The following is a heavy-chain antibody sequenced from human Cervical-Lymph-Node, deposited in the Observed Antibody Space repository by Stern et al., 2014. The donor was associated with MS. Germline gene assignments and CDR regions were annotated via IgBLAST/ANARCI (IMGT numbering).Heavy chain of an antibody. CDR3: AKLYCSSPSCYQAYGLDV. J-gene: IGHJ6*02. D-gene: IGHD2-2*01. V-gene: IGHV1-69*09. CDR1: GGTFSTYA. Sequence: VQLVESGAGVQKTGSSATVSCKASGGTFSTYAITWVRQAPGQGLEWIRRIMPAVDKVIYAQKFQGRLTITADKSTGTAYMEVRSLRFEDTATYYCAKLYCSSPSCYQAYGLDVWGQGTTVTVSS. CDR2: IMPAVDKV.